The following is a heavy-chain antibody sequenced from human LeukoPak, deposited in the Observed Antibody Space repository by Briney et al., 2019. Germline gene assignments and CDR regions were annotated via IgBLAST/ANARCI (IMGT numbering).Heavy chain of an antibody. CDR2: TNTAGNTI. CDR3: ARATYDSSAVDAFDI. D-gene: IGHD3-22*01. CDR1: GFTFRDYF. V-gene: IGHV3-11*01. Sequence: GGSLRLSCAASGFTFRDYFMSWIRQAPGKGLEWVAYTNTAGNTIYYADSMKGRFTISKDNAKNSLYLQMNTLRAEDTAVYYCARATYDSSAVDAFDIWGQGTMVTVSP. J-gene: IGHJ3*02.